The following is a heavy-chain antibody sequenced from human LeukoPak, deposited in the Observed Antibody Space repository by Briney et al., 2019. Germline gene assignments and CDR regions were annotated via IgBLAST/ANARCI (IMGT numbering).Heavy chain of an antibody. D-gene: IGHD3-22*01. Sequence: SETLSLTCTVSDDSITIYYWTWIRQPPGKGLEWIGYIDHTGSTNYNPSLKSRVTISVDTSKNQFSLKLSSVTAADTAVYFCARGPYSYDSSGAFDIWGQGTMVTVSS. V-gene: IGHV4-59*08. J-gene: IGHJ3*02. CDR3: ARGPYSYDSSGAFDI. CDR1: DDSITIYY. CDR2: IDHTGST.